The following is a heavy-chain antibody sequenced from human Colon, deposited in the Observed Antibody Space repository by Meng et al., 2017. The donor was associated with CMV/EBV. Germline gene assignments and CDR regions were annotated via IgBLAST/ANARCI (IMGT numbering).Heavy chain of an antibody. J-gene: IGHJ4*02. CDR1: GFSFSNYE. CDR3: AREGTLGYCSGGSCYEDY. D-gene: IGHD2-15*01. CDR2: ISRSGDII. Sequence: GESLKISCAASGFSFSNYEVNWVRQAPGKGLEWVAYISRSGDIIYYADSVKGRFTVSRDNAKDSIYLQMNSLRAEDTAVYYCAREGTLGYCSGGSCYEDYWGQGTLVTVSS. V-gene: IGHV3-48*03.